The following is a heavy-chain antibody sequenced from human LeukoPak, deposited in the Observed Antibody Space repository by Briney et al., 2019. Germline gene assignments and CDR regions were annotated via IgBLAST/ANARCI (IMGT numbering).Heavy chain of an antibody. D-gene: IGHD6-19*01. J-gene: IGHJ4*02. Sequence: GGSLRLSCAAAGFTVSSNYMSWVRQAPGKGLEWVSVIYSGGSTYYADSVKGRFTISRDNSKNTLYLQMNSLRAEDTAVYYCARESGNGEQWLGYWGQGTLVTVSS. V-gene: IGHV3-53*01. CDR2: IYSGGST. CDR3: ARESGNGEQWLGY. CDR1: GFTVSSNY.